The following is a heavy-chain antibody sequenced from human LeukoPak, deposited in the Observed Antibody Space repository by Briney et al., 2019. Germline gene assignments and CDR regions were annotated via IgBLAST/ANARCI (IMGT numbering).Heavy chain of an antibody. CDR1: GFTFSSSW. CDR2: IKQDGSEK. Sequence: GGSLRLSCVASGFTFSSSWMSWVRQAPGKGLEWVANIKQDGSEKSYVESVRGRFTMSRDNAKNSLYLQLNSLRAEDTALYYCARDNPPDYWGQGTLVTVSS. V-gene: IGHV3-7*03. J-gene: IGHJ4*02. CDR3: ARDNPPDY.